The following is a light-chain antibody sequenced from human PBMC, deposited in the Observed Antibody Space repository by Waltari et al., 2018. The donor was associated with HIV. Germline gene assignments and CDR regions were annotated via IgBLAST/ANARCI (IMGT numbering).Light chain of an antibody. V-gene: IGKV3-15*01. Sequence: DIVMTQSPAILSVSPGERVTLSCRASQGVGNTLAWYQQKVGQAPRLLIYGAATRAAEIPVRFSGSGSGTDFTLTIDSLQSEDFATYYCQQYNIRPRGNTFGQGTKLQIK. CDR2: GAA. CDR1: QGVGNT. J-gene: IGKJ2*01. CDR3: QQYNIRPRGNT.